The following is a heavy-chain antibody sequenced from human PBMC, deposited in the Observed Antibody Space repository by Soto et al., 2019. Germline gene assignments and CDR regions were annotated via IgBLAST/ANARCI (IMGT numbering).Heavy chain of an antibody. J-gene: IGHJ3*02. D-gene: IGHD2-2*03. CDR1: GGSFSGYY. V-gene: IGHV4-34*01. CDR3: ARGRGVDIVVGPAASSRGFGAFDI. Sequence: PSETLSLTCAVYGGSFSGYYWSWIRQPPGKGLEWIGEINHSGSTNYNPSLKSRVTISVDTSKNQFSLKLSSVTAADTAVHYCARGRGVDIVVGPAASSRGFGAFDIWGQGTMVTVSS. CDR2: INHSGST.